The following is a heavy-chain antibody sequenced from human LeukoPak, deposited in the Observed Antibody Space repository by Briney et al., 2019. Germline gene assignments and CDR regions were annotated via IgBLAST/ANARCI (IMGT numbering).Heavy chain of an antibody. D-gene: IGHD1-26*01. Sequence: SGTLSLTCAVSADSISSSKWWSWVRQAPGKGLEWIGEIHHGGSSNYNPSLKSRVTISIDKSKDQFSLKMSSVTAADTAVYYCARSRDTTNYYGMDVWGQGTTVSVSS. CDR3: ARSRDTTNYYGMDV. CDR2: IHHGGSS. J-gene: IGHJ6*02. V-gene: IGHV4-4*02. CDR1: ADSISSSKW.